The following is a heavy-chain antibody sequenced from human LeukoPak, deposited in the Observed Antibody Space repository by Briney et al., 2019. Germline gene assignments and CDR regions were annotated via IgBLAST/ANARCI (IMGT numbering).Heavy chain of an antibody. V-gene: IGHV3-53*01. Sequence: GGSLRLSCAASGFTVSSNYMNWVRQAPGKGLEWVSVIYSGGSTYYADSVKGRFTISRDNSKNTLYLQMNSLRAEDTAVYYCAMATIVDAFDIWGQGTMVTVSS. CDR1: GFTVSSNY. J-gene: IGHJ3*02. CDR2: IYSGGST. CDR3: AMATIVDAFDI. D-gene: IGHD5-24*01.